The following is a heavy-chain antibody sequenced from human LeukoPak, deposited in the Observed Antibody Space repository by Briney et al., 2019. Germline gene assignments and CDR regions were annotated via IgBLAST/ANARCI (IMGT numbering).Heavy chain of an antibody. Sequence: PGRSLRLSCAASGFTFSSYAMHWVRQAPGKGLEWESVISYDGSNKYYADSVKGRFTISRDNSKNTLYLQMNSLRAGDTAVYYCARDSLTGTRVSRGSPDDYWGQGTLVTVSS. CDR2: ISYDGSNK. CDR3: ARDSLTGTRVSRGSPDDY. J-gene: IGHJ4*02. D-gene: IGHD1-20*01. CDR1: GFTFSSYA. V-gene: IGHV3-30*01.